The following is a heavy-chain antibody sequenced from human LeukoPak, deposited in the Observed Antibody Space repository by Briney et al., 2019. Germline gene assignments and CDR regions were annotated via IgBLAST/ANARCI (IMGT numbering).Heavy chain of an antibody. V-gene: IGHV3-74*01. CDR1: GFTFSGYW. Sequence: GGSLRLSCAASGFTFSGYWMHWVRQAPGKGLVWVSRTNRDDSDTSYADSVKGRFTISRDKAKSTLYLQMNSLRVEDTAVYYCARSMVPLFEDWGQGTLVTVSS. CDR2: TNRDDSDT. CDR3: ARSMVPLFED. J-gene: IGHJ4*02. D-gene: IGHD4/OR15-4a*01.